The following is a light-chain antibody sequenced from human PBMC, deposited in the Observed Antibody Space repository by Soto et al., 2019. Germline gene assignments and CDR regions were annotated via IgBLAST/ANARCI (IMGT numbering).Light chain of an antibody. J-gene: IGKJ1*01. V-gene: IGKV3-20*01. CDR2: GAS. Sequence: EIGLTQSPGTLSLSPGERATLSCRASPSVSSSYLAWYQQKPGQAPRLLIYGASSRATGIPDRFSGSGSGTDVTLTISSLEPEDFAVYYCQQYGSSPWTFGQGTKVEIK. CDR3: QQYGSSPWT. CDR1: PSVSSSY.